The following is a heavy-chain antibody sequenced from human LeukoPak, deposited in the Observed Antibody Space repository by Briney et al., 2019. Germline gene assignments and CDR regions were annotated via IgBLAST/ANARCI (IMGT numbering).Heavy chain of an antibody. Sequence: SVKVSCKASGYTFTSYGISWVRQAPGQGLEWMGRIIPILGIANYAQKFQGRVTITADKSTSTAYMELSSLRSEDTAVYYCASGEYRLHSYYYYYMDVWGKGTTVTVSS. CDR2: IIPILGIA. D-gene: IGHD2-2*01. CDR3: ASGEYRLHSYYYYYMDV. J-gene: IGHJ6*03. V-gene: IGHV1-69*04. CDR1: GYTFTSYG.